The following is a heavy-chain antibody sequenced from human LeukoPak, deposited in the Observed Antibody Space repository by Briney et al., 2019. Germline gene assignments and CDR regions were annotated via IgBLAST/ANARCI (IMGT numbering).Heavy chain of an antibody. V-gene: IGHV3-21*01. CDR1: GFTFSSYS. J-gene: IGHJ4*02. CDR2: ISTSGDYI. CDR3: ARDLVLSRSVGASEKVDY. Sequence: GGSLTLSCAASGFTFSSYSMNWVRQAPGKGLEWVSSISTSGDYIYYADSVKGRFTMSRDNAKNSLYLQKDSLRAEDTAVYYCARDLVLSRSVGASEKVDYWGQGTLVTVSP. D-gene: IGHD1-26*01.